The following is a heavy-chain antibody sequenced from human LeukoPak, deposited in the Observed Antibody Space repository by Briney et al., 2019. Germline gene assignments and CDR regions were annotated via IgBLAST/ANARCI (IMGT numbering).Heavy chain of an antibody. D-gene: IGHD3-10*01. J-gene: IGHJ4*02. CDR1: GGSISSSSYY. CDR2: IYYSGST. V-gene: IGHV4-39*01. Sequence: QSSETLSLTCTVSGGSISSSSYYWGWIRQPPGKGLEWIGSIYYSGSTYYNPSLKSRVTISVDTSKNQFSLKLSSVTAADTAVYYCARQMVRGATGIGYWGQGTLVTVSS. CDR3: ARQMVRGATGIGY.